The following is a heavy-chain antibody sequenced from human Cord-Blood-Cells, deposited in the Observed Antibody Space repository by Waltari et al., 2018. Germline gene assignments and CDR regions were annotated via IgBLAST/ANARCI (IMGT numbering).Heavy chain of an antibody. V-gene: IGHV4-38-2*02. Sequence: QVQLQESGPGLVKPSETLSLTCAVSGYSISSGYYWGWIRQHPGKGLEWIGSIYHSGSTYYNPSLKSRVTISVDTSKNQFSLKLSSVTAADTAVYYCAREDIVVVIATYNWFDPWGQGTLVTVSS. CDR2: IYHSGST. CDR1: GYSISSGYY. CDR3: AREDIVVVIATYNWFDP. D-gene: IGHD2-21*01. J-gene: IGHJ5*02.